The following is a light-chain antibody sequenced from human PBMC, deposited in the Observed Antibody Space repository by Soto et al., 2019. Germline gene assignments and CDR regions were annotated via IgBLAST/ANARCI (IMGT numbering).Light chain of an antibody. V-gene: IGKV3-15*01. J-gene: IGKJ1*01. Sequence: EIVMTQSPATLSVSPGERVTLSCRASQSVSSSLAWYQQKPGQAPRLLIYGASTRAIGIPGRFSGSGSETEFTLTISSLQSEDFAVYYCQQYNNWWTF. CDR3: QQYNNWWT. CDR2: GAS. CDR1: QSVSSS.